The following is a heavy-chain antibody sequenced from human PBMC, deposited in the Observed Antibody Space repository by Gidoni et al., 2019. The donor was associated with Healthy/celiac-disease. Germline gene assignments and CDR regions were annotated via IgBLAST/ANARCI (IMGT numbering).Heavy chain of an antibody. CDR2: IDTSGST. CDR3: ARAGSSSWYSNYFDD. CDR1: GSSISIGSYY. Sequence: QVPLQESGPGLVKPSQTLSLTSTVSGSSISIGSYYWSWIRQPAGKRLEWIGRIDTSGSTNDNPARKSRVTISVDTSKNQCSLKLSSVTAADTGVYYCARAGSSSWYSNYFDDWGQGTLVTVSS. J-gene: IGHJ4*02. D-gene: IGHD6-13*01. V-gene: IGHV4-61*02.